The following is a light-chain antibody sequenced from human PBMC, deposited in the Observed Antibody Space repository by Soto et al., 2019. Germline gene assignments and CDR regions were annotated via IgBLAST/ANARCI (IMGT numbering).Light chain of an antibody. V-gene: IGKV3-11*01. CDR3: QDYSDWPTWT. CDR1: QSVSSY. J-gene: IGKJ1*01. CDR2: DAS. Sequence: DIVLSQSPATLSLSPRERETLYCRASQSVSSYLAWYQQKPGQAPRLLIYDASNRATGIPARFSGSGSGTDFTLTISSLEPEDFAVYYCQDYSDWPTWTFGQGTKVDIK.